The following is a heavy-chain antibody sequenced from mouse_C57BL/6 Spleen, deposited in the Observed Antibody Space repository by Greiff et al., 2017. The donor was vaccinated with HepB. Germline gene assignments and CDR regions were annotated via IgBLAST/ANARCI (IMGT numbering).Heavy chain of an antibody. V-gene: IGHV5-17*01. CDR3: ARVFYGYLDY. CDR1: GFTFSDYG. D-gene: IGHD1-1*02. Sequence: EVQLQESGGGLVKPGGSLKLSCAASGFTFSDYGMHWVRQAPEKGLEWVAYISSGSSTIYYADTVKGRFTISRDNAKNTLFLQMTSLRSEDTAMYYCARVFYGYLDYWGQGTTLTVSS. CDR2: ISSGSSTI. J-gene: IGHJ2*01.